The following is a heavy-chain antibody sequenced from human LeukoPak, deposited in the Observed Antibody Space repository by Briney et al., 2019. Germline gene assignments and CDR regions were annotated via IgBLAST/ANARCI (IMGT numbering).Heavy chain of an antibody. CDR3: ARAPVGDGYNLVY. J-gene: IGHJ4*02. CDR1: TXXXXY. D-gene: IGHD5-24*01. V-gene: IGHV1-2*06. Sequence: TXXXXYMHWVRQAPGQGLEWMGRINPNSGGTNYAQKFQGRVTMTRDTSISTAYMELSRLRSDDTAVYYCARAPVGDGYNLVYWGQGTLVTVSS. CDR2: INPNSGGT.